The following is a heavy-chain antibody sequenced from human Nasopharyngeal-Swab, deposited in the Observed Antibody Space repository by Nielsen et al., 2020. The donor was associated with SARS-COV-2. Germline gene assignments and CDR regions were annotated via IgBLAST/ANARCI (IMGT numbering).Heavy chain of an antibody. J-gene: IGHJ6*02. Sequence: GRQAPGKGLEWGAVIWYDGSNKYYADSVKGRFTISRDNSKNTRYLQMNSLRAEDTAMYYCARDLYGMDVWGQGTTVTVSS. D-gene: IGHD2-8*01. CDR3: ARDLYGMDV. V-gene: IGHV3-33*01. CDR2: IWYDGSNK.